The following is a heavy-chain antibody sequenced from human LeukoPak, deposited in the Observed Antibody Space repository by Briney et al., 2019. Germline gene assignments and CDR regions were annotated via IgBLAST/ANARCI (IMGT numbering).Heavy chain of an antibody. V-gene: IGHV3-21*04. J-gene: IGHJ6*03. Sequence: PGGSLRLSCAGSGFTFSSYGMHWVRQAPGKGLEWVSSISSSDSYIYYADSVKGRFAISRDNAKNSLYLQMNSLRAEDTALYYCARGRGYYYYYMDVWGKGTTVTVSS. CDR3: ARGRGYYYYYMDV. CDR1: GFTFSSYG. CDR2: ISSSDSYI.